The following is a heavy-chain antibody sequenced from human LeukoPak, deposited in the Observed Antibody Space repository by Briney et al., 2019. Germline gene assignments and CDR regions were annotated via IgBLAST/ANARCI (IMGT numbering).Heavy chain of an antibody. V-gene: IGHV1-8*03. D-gene: IGHD6-13*01. Sequence: GASVKVSCKASGYTFTSYDINWVRQATGQGLEWMGWMNPNSGNTGYAQKFQGRVTITRNTSISTAYMELSSLRFEDTAVYYCAREGIAAAGTGSYFDYWGQGTLVTVSS. CDR3: AREGIAAAGTGSYFDY. CDR2: MNPNSGNT. CDR1: GYTFTSYD. J-gene: IGHJ4*02.